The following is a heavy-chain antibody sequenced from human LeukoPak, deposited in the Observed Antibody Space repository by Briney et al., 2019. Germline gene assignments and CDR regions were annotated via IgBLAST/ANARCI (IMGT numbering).Heavy chain of an antibody. Sequence: PGGSLRLSCAASGSTFSDHYMDWVRQAPGKGLEWVGRTRNKANSYTTEYAASVKGRFTISRDDSKNSLYLQMNSLKTEDTAVYYCARVAAMVGFDYWSQGPLVTVYS. J-gene: IGHJ4*02. CDR3: ARVAAMVGFDY. CDR2: TRNKANSYTT. V-gene: IGHV3-72*01. D-gene: IGHD5-18*01. CDR1: GSTFSDHY.